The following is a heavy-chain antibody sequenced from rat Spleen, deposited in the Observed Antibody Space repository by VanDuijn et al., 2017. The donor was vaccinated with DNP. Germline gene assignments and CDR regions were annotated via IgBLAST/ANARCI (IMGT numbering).Heavy chain of an antibody. J-gene: IGHJ2*01. CDR2: ISTSGGST. CDR3: ARQVNYYYFDY. D-gene: IGHD1-3*01. Sequence: EVQLVESGGGSVQPGRSPKISCEASGFTFSDYAMAWVRQAPKKGLEWVATISTSGGSTFYRHSVKGRFTISRDNAKNTLYLQMNSLRSEDTATYYCARQVNYYYFDYWGQGVMVTVSS. CDR1: GFTFSDYA. V-gene: IGHV5-17*01.